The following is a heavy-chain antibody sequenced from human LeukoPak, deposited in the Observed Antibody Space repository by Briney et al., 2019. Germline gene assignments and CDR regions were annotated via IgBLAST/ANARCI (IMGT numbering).Heavy chain of an antibody. D-gene: IGHD3/OR15-3a*01. J-gene: IGHJ3*02. CDR2: ISYDGSNK. Sequence: PGRSLRLSCAASGFTFSNYGMHWVRQAPGGGLEWVAVISYDGSNKYYADSVKGRFTISRDNSKNTLSLQMNSLRADDTAVYYCAKDLWTECDAFDIWGQGTMVTVSS. CDR3: AKDLWTECDAFDI. CDR1: GFTFSNYG. V-gene: IGHV3-30*18.